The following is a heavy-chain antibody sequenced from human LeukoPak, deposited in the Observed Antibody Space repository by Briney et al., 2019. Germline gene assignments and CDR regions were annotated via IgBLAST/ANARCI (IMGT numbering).Heavy chain of an antibody. CDR3: ASGAYYYGSGTGWFDP. J-gene: IGHJ5*02. CDR1: GFTFDDYG. CDR2: INWNGGST. V-gene: IGHV3-20*04. Sequence: GGSLRLSCAASGFTFDDYGMSWVRQAPGKGLEWVSGINWNGGSTGYADSVKGRFTISRDNAKNSLYLQMNSLRAEDTALYYCASGAYYYGSGTGWFDPWGQGTLVTVSS. D-gene: IGHD3-10*01.